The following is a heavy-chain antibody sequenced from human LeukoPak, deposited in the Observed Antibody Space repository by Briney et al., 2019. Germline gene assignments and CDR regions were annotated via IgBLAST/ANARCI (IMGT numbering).Heavy chain of an antibody. J-gene: IGHJ6*03. Sequence: GGSLRLSCAASGFTFSSYWMHWVRQAPGKGLVWVSRINSDGSDTSYADPVKGRFTISRDNAKNSLYLQMNSLRAEDTAVYYCAREVRGVYYYYMDVWGKGTTVTVSS. CDR2: INSDGSDT. CDR1: GFTFSSYW. V-gene: IGHV3-74*01. CDR3: AREVRGVYYYYMDV. D-gene: IGHD3-10*01.